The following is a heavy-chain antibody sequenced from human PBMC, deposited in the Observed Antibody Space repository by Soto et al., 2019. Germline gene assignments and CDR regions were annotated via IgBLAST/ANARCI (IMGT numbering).Heavy chain of an antibody. J-gene: IGHJ4*02. CDR1: GFTVSSNY. V-gene: IGHV3-66*01. CDR3: ARSDLSRGYTYGLDY. CDR2: IYSGGST. D-gene: IGHD5-18*01. Sequence: GGSLRLSCAASGFTVSSNYMSWVRQAPGKGLEWVSVIYSGGSTYYADSVKGRFTISRDNSKNTLYLQMNSLRAEDTAVYYCARSDLSRGYTYGLDYWGQGTLVTVSS.